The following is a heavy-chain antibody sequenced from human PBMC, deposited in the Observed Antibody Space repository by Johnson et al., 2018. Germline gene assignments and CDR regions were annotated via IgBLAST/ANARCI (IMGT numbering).Heavy chain of an antibody. Sequence: VQLVQSGGGLVQXGGSXRLXCAASGFTFSSYAMSWVRQAPGKGLEWVSAISGSGGSTYYADSVKGRFTISRDNSKNTLYLQMNSLRAEDKAVYYCAKDRPHGSEAFDIWGQGTMVTVSS. V-gene: IGHV3-23*04. CDR2: ISGSGGST. CDR3: AKDRPHGSEAFDI. CDR1: GFTFSSYA. D-gene: IGHD1-26*01. J-gene: IGHJ3*02.